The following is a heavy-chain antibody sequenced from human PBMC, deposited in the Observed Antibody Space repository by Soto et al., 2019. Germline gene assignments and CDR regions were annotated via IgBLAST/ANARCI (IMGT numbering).Heavy chain of an antibody. V-gene: IGHV4-59*01. D-gene: IGHD3-10*01. CDR2: TYYTADT. CDR3: AGSKHRGVSFDY. J-gene: IGHJ4*02. CDR1: GVSIRSYF. Sequence: SETLSLTCTVYGVSIRSYFWSWIRQPPGKGLDWIGSTYYTADTKYNPSLESRTTISADPSKKQFSLRLSPVTAADTALYYCAGSKHRGVSFDYWGQGALVTVSS.